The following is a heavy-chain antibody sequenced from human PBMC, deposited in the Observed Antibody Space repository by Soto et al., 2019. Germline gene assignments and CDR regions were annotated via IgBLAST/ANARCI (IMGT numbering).Heavy chain of an antibody. Sequence: GGSLRLSCAASGFTVSSKYMSWVRQAPGKGLEWVSLIQSGGPTYYADSVKGRFTISRDNSKNTLYLQMNSLRAEDTAVYYCARDEGSGSYLGGHFDYWGQGTLVTVSS. CDR3: ARDEGSGSYLGGHFDY. CDR1: GFTVSSKY. V-gene: IGHV3-66*01. J-gene: IGHJ4*02. D-gene: IGHD1-26*01. CDR2: IQSGGPT.